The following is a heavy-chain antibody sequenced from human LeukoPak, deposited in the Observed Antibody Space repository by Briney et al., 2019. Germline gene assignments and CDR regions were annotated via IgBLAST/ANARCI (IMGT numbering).Heavy chain of an antibody. CDR3: ARDLGQYYDTSDNWFDP. V-gene: IGHV3-74*01. D-gene: IGHD3-22*01. CDR1: GFTFSNYW. CDR2: INSDGINT. J-gene: IGHJ5*02. Sequence: GGSLRLSCAASGFTFSNYWMHWVRQAPGKGLVCVSRINSDGINTSYADSVKGRFTISRDNAKNTLNLQMNSLRAEDTAVYYCARDLGQYYDTSDNWFDPWGQGTLVTVSS.